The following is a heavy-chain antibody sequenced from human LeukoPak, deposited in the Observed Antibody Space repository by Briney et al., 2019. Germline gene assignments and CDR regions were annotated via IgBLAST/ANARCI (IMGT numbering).Heavy chain of an antibody. CDR1: GFTFSSYE. V-gene: IGHV3-48*03. J-gene: IGHJ6*04. Sequence: GGSLRLSCAASGFTFSSYEMNWVRQPPGKGLEWVSYISSSGSTIYNADSVKGRFTISRDNAKNSLYLQMNSLRAEDTAVYYCARDPAYYDILTGYYNYGMDVWGKGTTVTVSS. CDR2: ISSSGSTI. CDR3: ARDPAYYDILTGYYNYGMDV. D-gene: IGHD3-9*01.